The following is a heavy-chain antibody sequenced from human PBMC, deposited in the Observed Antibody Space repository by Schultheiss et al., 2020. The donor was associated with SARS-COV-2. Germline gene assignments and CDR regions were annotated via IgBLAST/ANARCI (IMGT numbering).Heavy chain of an antibody. CDR1: GGSFSGYY. D-gene: IGHD6-13*01. J-gene: IGHJ4*02. CDR2: INHSGST. V-gene: IGHV4-34*01. Sequence: SQTLSLTCAVYGGSFSGYYWSWIRQPPGKGLEWIGEINHSGSTNYNPSLKSRVTMSVDTSKNQFSLKLSSVTAADTAVYYCARAGAAARPFDYWGKGTLVTVSS. CDR3: ARAGAAARPFDY.